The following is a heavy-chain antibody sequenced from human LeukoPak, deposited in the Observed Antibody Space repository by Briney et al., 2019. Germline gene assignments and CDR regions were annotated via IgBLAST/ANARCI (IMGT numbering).Heavy chain of an antibody. CDR3: ARHAGLVVPINY. V-gene: IGHV4-4*03. CDR1: RGSIFSINW. Sequence: PPETLSLTCAVSRGSIFSINWWSWVRQPPGKGLEWIGQIFHSGSTSYSPSLKSRVTISVDTSKNQFSLKLSSVTAADTAVYYCARHAGLVVPINYWGQGTLVTVTS. D-gene: IGHD3-22*01. J-gene: IGHJ4*02. CDR2: IFHSGST.